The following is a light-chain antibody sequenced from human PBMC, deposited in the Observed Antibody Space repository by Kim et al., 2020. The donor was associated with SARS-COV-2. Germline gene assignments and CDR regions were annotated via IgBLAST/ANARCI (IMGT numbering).Light chain of an antibody. Sequence: SVSPGQTASITCSGDKLGDKYVYWYQQEPGQSPLLIIYQDNKRPSGIPERFSGSNSGNTATLTISETQAMDEADYYCQAWDSSTYVFGTGTKVTVL. CDR3: QAWDSSTYV. CDR1: KLGDKY. V-gene: IGLV3-1*01. CDR2: QDN. J-gene: IGLJ1*01.